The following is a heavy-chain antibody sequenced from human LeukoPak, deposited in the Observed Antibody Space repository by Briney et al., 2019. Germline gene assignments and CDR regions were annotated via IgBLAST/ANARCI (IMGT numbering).Heavy chain of an antibody. CDR1: GYTFTGYY. D-gene: IGHD2-2*01. Sequence: ASVKVSCKASGYTFTGYYMHWVRQAPGQGLEWMGWINPNSGGTNYAQKFQGWVTMTRDTSISTAYMELSRLRSDDTAVYYCAKQTSSSYGMDVWGQGTTVTVSS. V-gene: IGHV1-2*04. J-gene: IGHJ6*02. CDR2: INPNSGGT. CDR3: AKQTSSSYGMDV.